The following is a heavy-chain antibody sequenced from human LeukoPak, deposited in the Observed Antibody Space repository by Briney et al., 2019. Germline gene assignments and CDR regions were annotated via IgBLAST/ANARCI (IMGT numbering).Heavy chain of an antibody. V-gene: IGHV3-48*03. CDR1: GFTFSSYE. CDR2: ISSSGSTI. Sequence: GRSLRLSCAASGFTFSSYEMKWVRQAPGKRLEWVSYISSSGSTISYADSVKGRFTISRDNAKNSLYLQMNSLRAEDTAVYYCARDRGYSYGFSYYFDYWGQGTLVTVSS. D-gene: IGHD5-18*01. CDR3: ARDRGYSYGFSYYFDY. J-gene: IGHJ4*02.